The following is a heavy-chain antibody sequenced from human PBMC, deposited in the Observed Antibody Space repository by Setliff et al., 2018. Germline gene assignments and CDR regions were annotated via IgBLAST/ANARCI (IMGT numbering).Heavy chain of an antibody. CDR3: ARGRNVAARLLDS. J-gene: IGHJ4*02. CDR2: ITHRRVT. Sequence: SETLSLTCAVYGGSFSDFYWIWIRQPPGEGLEWIGEITHRRVTTYNPSLQSRAAISLDTSKRRFSLKLGSVSAADTAVYYCARGRNVAARLLDSWGRGTLVTVSS. D-gene: IGHD6-6*01. CDR1: GGSFSDFY. V-gene: IGHV4-34*01.